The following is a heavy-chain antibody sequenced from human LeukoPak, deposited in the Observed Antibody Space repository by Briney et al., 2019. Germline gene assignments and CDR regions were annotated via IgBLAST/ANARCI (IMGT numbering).Heavy chain of an antibody. Sequence: GASVAVSCRASGYTFTIYYMHWVRQAPGQGLEWMGIINPSGGSTSYAQKFQGRVTMTRDTSTSTVYMELSSLRSEDTAVYYCARLGARCSGGSCYRGSSVDYWGQGTLVTVSS. J-gene: IGHJ4*02. CDR3: ARLGARCSGGSCYRGSSVDY. D-gene: IGHD2-15*01. CDR1: GYTFTIYY. CDR2: INPSGGST. V-gene: IGHV1-46*01.